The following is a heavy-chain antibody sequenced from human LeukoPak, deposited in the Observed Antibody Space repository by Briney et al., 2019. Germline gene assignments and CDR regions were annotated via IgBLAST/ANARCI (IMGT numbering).Heavy chain of an antibody. Sequence: GGSLRLSCAASGFTFSSYSMNWVRQAPGKGLEWVSYIISSSSTIYYADSVKGRFTISRDNAKNSLYLQMNSLRAGDTAVYYCARDDDFGTRYYYMDVWGKGTTVTVSS. CDR2: IISSSSTI. CDR3: ARDDDFGTRYYYMDV. J-gene: IGHJ6*03. V-gene: IGHV3-48*01. D-gene: IGHD3-3*01. CDR1: GFTFSSYS.